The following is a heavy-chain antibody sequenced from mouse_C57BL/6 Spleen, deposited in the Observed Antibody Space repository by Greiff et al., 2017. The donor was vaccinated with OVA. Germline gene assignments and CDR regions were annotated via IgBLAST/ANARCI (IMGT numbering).Heavy chain of an antibody. CDR2: INPYNGDT. V-gene: IGHV1-20*01. D-gene: IGHD1-1*01. CDR3: ARERAGSSYFDY. J-gene: IGHJ2*01. CDR1: GYSFTGYF. Sequence: EVQLQQSGPELVKPGDSVKISCKASGYSFTGYFMNWVMQSHGKSLEWIGRINPYNGDTFYNQKFKGKATLTVDKSSSTAHMELRSLTSEDSAVYYCARERAGSSYFDYWGKGTTLTVSS.